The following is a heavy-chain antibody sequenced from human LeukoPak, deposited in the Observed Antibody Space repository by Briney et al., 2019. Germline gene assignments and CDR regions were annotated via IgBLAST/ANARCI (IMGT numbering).Heavy chain of an antibody. J-gene: IGHJ5*02. CDR3: ARQQAVAGTGYWFDP. CDR1: GGSISSSSYY. V-gene: IGHV4-39*01. D-gene: IGHD6-19*01. CDR2: IYYSGST. Sequence: SETLSLTCTVSGGSISSSSYYWGWIRQPPGKGLEWIGSIYYSGSTYYNPSLKSRVTISVDTSKNQFSLKLSSVTAADTAVHYCARQQAVAGTGYWFDPWGQGTLVTVSS.